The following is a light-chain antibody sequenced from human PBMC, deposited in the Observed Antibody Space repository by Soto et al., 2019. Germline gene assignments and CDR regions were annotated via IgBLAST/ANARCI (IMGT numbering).Light chain of an antibody. Sequence: DIQITQSPSTLSASVGDRVTITCRATQSVSRWLAWYQQKPGRAPKLLIYDASTLERGVPSRFSGGGSGTQCTLTISSLQPEDFATYYCQQYNLYLSYTFGQGTKLQIK. CDR3: QQYNLYLSYT. V-gene: IGKV1-5*01. J-gene: IGKJ2*01. CDR2: DAS. CDR1: QSVSRW.